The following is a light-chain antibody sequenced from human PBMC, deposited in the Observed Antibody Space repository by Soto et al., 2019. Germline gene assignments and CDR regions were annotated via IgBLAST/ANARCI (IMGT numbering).Light chain of an antibody. Sequence: QSALTQPASVSGSPGQSITISCIGASSDVGGYNHVSWYQQHPGKAPKLMIYDVSNRPSGVSYRFSGSKSGNTASLTISGPQAEEGADYYSSSYTSSSTLVFGGGTKLTVL. CDR3: SSYTSSSTLV. CDR1: SSDVGGYNH. J-gene: IGLJ2*01. CDR2: DVS. V-gene: IGLV2-14*01.